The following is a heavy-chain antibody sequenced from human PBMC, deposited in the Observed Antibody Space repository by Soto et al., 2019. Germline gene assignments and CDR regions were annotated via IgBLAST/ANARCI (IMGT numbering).Heavy chain of an antibody. CDR1: GGSISSGGYY. J-gene: IGHJ4*02. D-gene: IGHD5-12*01. CDR2: IYYSGST. CDR3: ARWGPLVRYDTGHYYFDY. V-gene: IGHV4-31*03. Sequence: QVQLQESGPGLVKPSQTLSLTCTVSGGSISSGGYYWSWIRQHPGKGLEWIGYIYYSGSTYYNPCLKSRVTISVDTSKSQFCLKLRSVTAADTAVYYCARWGPLVRYDTGHYYFDYWGQGTLVTVSS.